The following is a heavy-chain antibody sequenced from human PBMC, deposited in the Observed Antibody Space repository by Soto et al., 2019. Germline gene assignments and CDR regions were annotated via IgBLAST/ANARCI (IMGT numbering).Heavy chain of an antibody. V-gene: IGHV5-51*01. D-gene: IGHD6-6*01. CDR3: ARSKRLEYSSSSGGLDY. J-gene: IGHJ4*02. Sequence: GESLKISCKGSGYSFTSYWIGWVRQMPGKGLEWMGIIYPGDSDTRYSPSFQGQVTISADKSISTAYLQWSSLKASDTAMYYCARSKRLEYSSSSGGLDYWGQGTLVTVSS. CDR2: IYPGDSDT. CDR1: GYSFTSYW.